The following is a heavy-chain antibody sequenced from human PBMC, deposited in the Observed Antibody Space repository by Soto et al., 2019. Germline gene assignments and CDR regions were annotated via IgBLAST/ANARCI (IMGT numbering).Heavy chain of an antibody. J-gene: IGHJ3*02. CDR1: GGSFSTYY. D-gene: IGHD3-9*01. CDR2: INHSGSN. V-gene: IGHV4-34*01. Sequence: QLQQGGAGLLKPSETLSLTCAVSGGSFSTYYYNWIRQSPGKGLEWIGEINHSGSNNYSPSLKSRVTLSLDTSKNQFSLKLTSVTAADTAVYYCARGGSNDWQVAFDIWGQGTVVTVSS. CDR3: ARGGSNDWQVAFDI.